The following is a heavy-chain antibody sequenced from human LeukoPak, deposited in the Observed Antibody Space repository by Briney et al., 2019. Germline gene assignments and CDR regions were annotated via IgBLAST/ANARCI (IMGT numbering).Heavy chain of an antibody. J-gene: IGHJ4*02. CDR3: AVLRGNNY. CDR2: IKQDGSE. Sequence: QTGGSLRLSCAASGITFSSYMLTWVRQAPGKGLEWVANIKQDGSEKYVDSVEGRFSISRDNAKNSLYLQMNSLRVEDTAVYYCAVLRGNNYWGQGTLVTVS. D-gene: IGHD3-10*01. CDR1: GITFSSYM. V-gene: IGHV3-7*01.